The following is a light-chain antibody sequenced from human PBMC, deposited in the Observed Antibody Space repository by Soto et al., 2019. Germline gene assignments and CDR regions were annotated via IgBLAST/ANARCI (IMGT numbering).Light chain of an antibody. J-gene: IGKJ1*01. CDR2: DAS. V-gene: IGKV3-15*01. Sequence: EIVLTQSPATLSLSPGERATLSCRASQSVKTFLVWYQQRPGQAPRLLIYDASHRATGIPARFSGSGSGTEFTLTISSLQSEDFAVYYCQQYNNWPSTWTFGQGTKVDI. CDR3: QQYNNWPSTWT. CDR1: QSVKTF.